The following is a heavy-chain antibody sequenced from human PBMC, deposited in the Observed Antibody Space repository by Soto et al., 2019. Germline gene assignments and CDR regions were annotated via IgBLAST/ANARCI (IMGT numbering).Heavy chain of an antibody. Sequence: SVKVSCKASGFTFTSSAVHWVRQARGQRLEWIGWIVVGSGNTNYAQKFQERVTITRDMSTSTAYMELSSLRSEDAAVYYCADLSGYYSDYWGQGTLVTVSS. D-gene: IGHD3-22*01. CDR2: IVVGSGNT. CDR3: ADLSGYYSDY. CDR1: GFTFTSSA. J-gene: IGHJ4*02. V-gene: IGHV1-58*01.